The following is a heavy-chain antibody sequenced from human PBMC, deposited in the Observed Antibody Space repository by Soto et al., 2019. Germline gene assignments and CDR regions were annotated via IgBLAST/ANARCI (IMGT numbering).Heavy chain of an antibody. Sequence: ASVKVSCKASGYTFTSYGISWGRQAPGQGLEWMGWISAYNGNTNYAQKLQGRVTMTTDTSTSTAYMEMRSLRSDDTAVYYCARDPCPYSGQYYFAYRAQGTLVPVSS. D-gene: IGHD5-18*01. V-gene: IGHV1-18*01. CDR2: ISAYNGNT. CDR1: GYTFTSYG. J-gene: IGHJ4*02. CDR3: ARDPCPYSGQYYFAY.